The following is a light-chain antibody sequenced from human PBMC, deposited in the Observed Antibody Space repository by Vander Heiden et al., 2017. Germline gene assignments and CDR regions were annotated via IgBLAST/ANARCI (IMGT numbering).Light chain of an antibody. V-gene: IGKV2-30*02. J-gene: IGKJ4*01. Sequence: VVMTQSPLSLPVTLGQPASISCRSSPSLVHSNGNTYLTWFQQRPGQAPRRLFYEVSNRAAGVPDRFSGSGSGTEFTLNISRVEADDVGIYYCMQFTDWPPLTFGGGTKVEIK. CDR3: MQFTDWPPLT. CDR2: EVS. CDR1: PSLVHSNGNTY.